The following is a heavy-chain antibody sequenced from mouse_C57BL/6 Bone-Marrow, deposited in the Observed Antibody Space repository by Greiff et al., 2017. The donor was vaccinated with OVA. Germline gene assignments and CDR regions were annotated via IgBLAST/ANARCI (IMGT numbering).Heavy chain of an antibody. D-gene: IGHD2-5*01. V-gene: IGHV1-76*01. CDR2: IYPGSGNT. CDR1: GYTFTDYY. CDR3: ARYYSNYRAY. Sequence: QVHVKQSGAELVRPGASVKLSCKASGYTFTDYYINWVKQRPGQGLEWIARIYPGSGNTYYNEKFKGKATLTAEKSSSTAYMQLSSLTSEDSAVYFCARYYSNYRAYWGQGTLVTVSA. J-gene: IGHJ3*01.